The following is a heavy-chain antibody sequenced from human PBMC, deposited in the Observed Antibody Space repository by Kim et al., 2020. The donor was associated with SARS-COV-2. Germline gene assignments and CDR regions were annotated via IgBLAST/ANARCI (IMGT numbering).Heavy chain of an antibody. V-gene: IGHV3-23*01. CDR2: ISGSGGST. CDR3: AKDREGEDIVVVPGGEFDY. Sequence: GGSLRLSCAASGFTFSSYAMSWVRQAPGKGLEWVSAISGSGGSTYYADSVKGRFTISRDNSKNTLYLQMNSLRAEDTAVYYCAKDREGEDIVVVPGGEFDYWGQGTLVTVSS. CDR1: GFTFSSYA. D-gene: IGHD2-2*01. J-gene: IGHJ4*02.